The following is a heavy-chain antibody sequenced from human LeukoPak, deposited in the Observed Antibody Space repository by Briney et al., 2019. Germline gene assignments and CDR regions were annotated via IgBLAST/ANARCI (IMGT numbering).Heavy chain of an antibody. CDR3: AKGDGYKSLDAFDI. D-gene: IGHD5-24*01. CDR2: ISWNSGSI. J-gene: IGHJ3*02. CDR1: GFTFDDYA. V-gene: IGHV3-9*01. Sequence: GGSLRLSCAASGFTFDDYAMHWVRQAPGKGLEWVSGISWNSGSIGYADSVKSRFTISRDNSKNTLYLQMNSLRAEDTAVYYCAKGDGYKSLDAFDIWGQGTTVTFSS.